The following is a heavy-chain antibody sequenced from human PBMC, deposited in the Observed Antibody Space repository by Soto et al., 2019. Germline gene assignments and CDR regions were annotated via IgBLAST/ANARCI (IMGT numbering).Heavy chain of an antibody. Sequence: EVQLVESGGDLVPPGRSLRLSCAASGFTFDDYAMHWVRQAPGKGLEWVSGISWDSGTIGYADSVKGRFAISRDNAKNFLYLQLNSLRGEDTALYYGAKLGCSRPACDLYDYMDVWGKGTTVTVSS. CDR1: GFTFDDYA. D-gene: IGHD2-2*01. J-gene: IGHJ6*03. CDR3: AKLGCSRPACDLYDYMDV. V-gene: IGHV3-9*01. CDR2: ISWDSGTI.